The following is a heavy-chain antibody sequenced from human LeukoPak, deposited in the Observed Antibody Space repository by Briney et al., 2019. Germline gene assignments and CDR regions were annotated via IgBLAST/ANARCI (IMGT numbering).Heavy chain of an antibody. D-gene: IGHD4-17*01. CDR3: ARGQGTVPNNCFDP. Sequence: PGGSLRLSCAAPGFTVSNNYMSWVRQAPGKGLEWVSVIYTGGTTYYADSVKGRFTISRDNSKNTLYLQMNSLRAEDTAVYYCARGQGTVPNNCFDPWGQGTRVTVSS. V-gene: IGHV3-66*01. CDR2: IYTGGTT. J-gene: IGHJ5*02. CDR1: GFTVSNNY.